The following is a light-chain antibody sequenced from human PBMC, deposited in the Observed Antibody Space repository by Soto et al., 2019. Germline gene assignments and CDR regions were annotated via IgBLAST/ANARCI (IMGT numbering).Light chain of an antibody. CDR2: RAS. CDR1: QSVGSN. Sequence: EIVMTQSPATLSVSPGERATLSCRASQSVGSNLAWDQQKPGQAPRLLISRASTRATGIPARFSGSGSGTEFTLTISSLQSEDFAVYYCQHYNNWPPWTFGQGTKVEIK. CDR3: QHYNNWPPWT. V-gene: IGKV3-15*01. J-gene: IGKJ1*01.